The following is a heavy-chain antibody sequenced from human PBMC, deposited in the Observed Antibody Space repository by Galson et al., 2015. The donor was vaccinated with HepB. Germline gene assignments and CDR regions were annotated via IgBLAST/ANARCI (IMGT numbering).Heavy chain of an antibody. J-gene: IGHJ6*02. CDR2: ISCSSSTI. V-gene: IGHV3-48*01. CDR3: ARVRPVTTVVTQDYYYYGMDV. D-gene: IGHD4-23*01. CDR1: GFTFSSYS. Sequence: SLRLSCAASGFTFSSYSMNWVRQAPGKGLEWVSYISCSSSTIYYADSVKGRFTISRDNAKNSLYLQMNSLRAEDTAVYYCARVRPVTTVVTQDYYYYGMDVWGQGTTVTVSS.